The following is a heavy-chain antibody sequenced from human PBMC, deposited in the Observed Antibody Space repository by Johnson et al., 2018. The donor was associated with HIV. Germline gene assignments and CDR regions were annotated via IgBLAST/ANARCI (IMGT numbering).Heavy chain of an antibody. Sequence: EVQLVESGGGLVQPGGSLRLSCVASGFTFSTYWMNWVRQAPGKGLEWLANINQDGSAKYSVDSLKGRFTISRDNVKNSLYLQMNSLRAEDTAVYYCAKDPYSGSPIDIWGQGTMVTVSS. D-gene: IGHD1-26*01. CDR1: GFTFSTYW. V-gene: IGHV3-7*01. J-gene: IGHJ3*02. CDR2: INQDGSAK. CDR3: AKDPYSGSPIDI.